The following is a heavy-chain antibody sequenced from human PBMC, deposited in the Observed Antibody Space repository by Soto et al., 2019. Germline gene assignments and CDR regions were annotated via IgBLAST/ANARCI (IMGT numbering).Heavy chain of an antibody. CDR2: ISWNNGNI. CDR1: GFTFDQHA. D-gene: IGHD1-26*01. J-gene: IGHJ3*01. Sequence: EVQLVESGGGLAQPGRSLRLSCAASGFTFDQHAMHWVRQAPGKGLESVSGISWNNGNIGYAASVKGRFTISRDNAKNSLYLQMERLRTEDTALYYCAKDILLGNSGSYPDAFDVWGQGTMVTVSS. CDR3: AKDILLGNSGSYPDAFDV. V-gene: IGHV3-9*01.